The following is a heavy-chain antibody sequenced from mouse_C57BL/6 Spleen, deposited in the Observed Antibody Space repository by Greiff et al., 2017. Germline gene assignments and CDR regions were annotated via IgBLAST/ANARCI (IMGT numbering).Heavy chain of an antibody. D-gene: IGHD2-4*01. CDR1: GYTFTNYW. CDR3: ARKDYGYAMDY. CDR2: IYPGGGYT. V-gene: IGHV1-63*01. Sequence: VKLVESGAELVRPGTSVKMSCKASGYTFTNYWIGWAKQRPGHGLEWIGDIYPGGGYTNYNEKFKGKATLTADKSSSTAYMQFSSLTSEDSAIYYCARKDYGYAMDYWGQGTSVTVSS. J-gene: IGHJ4*01.